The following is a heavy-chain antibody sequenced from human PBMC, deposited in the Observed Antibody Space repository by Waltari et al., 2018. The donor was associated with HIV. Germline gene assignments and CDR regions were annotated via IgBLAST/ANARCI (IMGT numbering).Heavy chain of an antibody. D-gene: IGHD1-26*01. CDR1: RVNLTIYD. Sequence: QVHVVESGGAVVQPGGSLRLSCTASRVNLTIYDLHWVRQAPGRGLEWVAGVRYDGSHEYYGDAVKGRFTISRDNSKNAIFLEMTVLRLEDTANYHCAKDGAPGRDAVFDTWGQGTLVTV. V-gene: IGHV3-33*03. J-gene: IGHJ4*03. CDR3: AKDGAPGRDAVFDT. CDR2: VRYDGSHE.